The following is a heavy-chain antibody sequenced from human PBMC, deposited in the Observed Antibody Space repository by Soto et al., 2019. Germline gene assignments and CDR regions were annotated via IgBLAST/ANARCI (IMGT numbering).Heavy chain of an antibody. CDR1: GFTFSDYY. CDR3: AREDYGDSSLGWGMDV. CDR2: ISSSGSTI. J-gene: IGHJ6*02. V-gene: IGHV3-11*01. D-gene: IGHD4-17*01. Sequence: GGSLRLSCAASGFTFSDYYMSWIRQAPGKGLEWVSYISSSGSTIYYADSAKGRFTISRDNAKNSLYLQMNSLRAEDTAVYYCAREDYGDSSLGWGMDVWGQGTTVTVSS.